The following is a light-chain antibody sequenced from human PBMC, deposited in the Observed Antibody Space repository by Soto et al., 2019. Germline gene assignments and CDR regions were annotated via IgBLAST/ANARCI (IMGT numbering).Light chain of an antibody. CDR1: QGIDSS. CDR3: QQSFSTPPT. CDR2: AAS. Sequence: ILLTQSPSSLSASVGDRVTITCRASQGIDSSFAWYQQKPGKAPKLLIYAASSLQSGVPSRFSGGGSGTDFTLTISSLQPEDFASYYCQQSFSTPPTFGQGTKVDI. V-gene: IGKV1-39*01. J-gene: IGKJ1*01.